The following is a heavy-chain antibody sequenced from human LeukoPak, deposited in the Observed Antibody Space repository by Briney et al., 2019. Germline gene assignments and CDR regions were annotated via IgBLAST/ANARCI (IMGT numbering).Heavy chain of an antibody. Sequence: ASVKVSCKASGYTFTSYGISWVRQAPGQGLEWMGWISAYNGNTNYAQKLQGRVTMTADTSTSTAYMELRSLRSDDTAVYYCARDFVERSGYAPNWFGPWGQGTLVTVSS. D-gene: IGHD5-12*01. CDR3: ARDFVERSGYAPNWFGP. CDR1: GYTFTSYG. J-gene: IGHJ5*02. V-gene: IGHV1-18*01. CDR2: ISAYNGNT.